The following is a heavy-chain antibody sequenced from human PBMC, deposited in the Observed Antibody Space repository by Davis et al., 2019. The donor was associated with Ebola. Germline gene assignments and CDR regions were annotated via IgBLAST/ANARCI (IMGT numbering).Heavy chain of an antibody. Sequence: GESLKISCKDSGNSFASHWIGWVRQEPGKGLEWMGIIFPGDSDTRYSPSFQGQVTIPADKSISTVYLQWSSLKASDTAMYFCAKGRGPYRRGDAFDNWGRGTMVTVSS. J-gene: IGHJ3*02. V-gene: IGHV5-51*01. CDR1: GNSFASHW. D-gene: IGHD1-26*01. CDR2: IFPGDSDT. CDR3: AKGRGPYRRGDAFDN.